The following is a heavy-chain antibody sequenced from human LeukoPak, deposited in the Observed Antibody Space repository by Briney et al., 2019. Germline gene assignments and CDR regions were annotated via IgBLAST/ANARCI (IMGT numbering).Heavy chain of an antibody. J-gene: IGHJ5*02. CDR3: AEDIEFDP. V-gene: IGHV3-9*01. CDR1: GFTFDDYA. Sequence: GGSLRLSCAASGFTFDDYAMHWVRQAPGKGLEWVSGISWNSGSIGYADSVKGRFTISRDNAKNSLYLQMNSLRAEDTALYYCAEDIEFDPWGQGTLVTVSS. CDR2: ISWNSGSI.